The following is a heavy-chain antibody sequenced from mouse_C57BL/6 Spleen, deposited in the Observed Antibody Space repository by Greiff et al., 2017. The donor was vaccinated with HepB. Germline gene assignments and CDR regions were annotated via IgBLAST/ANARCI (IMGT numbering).Heavy chain of an antibody. CDR1: GYAFSSSW. CDR3: ARSGITTVVATGYFDY. Sequence: VQRVESGPELVKPGASVKISCKASGYAFSSSWMNWVKQRPGKGLEWIGRIYPGDGDTNYNGKFKGKATLTADKSSSTAYMQLSSLTSEDSAVYFCARSGITTVVATGYFDYWGQGTTLTVSS. D-gene: IGHD1-1*01. CDR2: IYPGDGDT. J-gene: IGHJ2*01. V-gene: IGHV1-82*01.